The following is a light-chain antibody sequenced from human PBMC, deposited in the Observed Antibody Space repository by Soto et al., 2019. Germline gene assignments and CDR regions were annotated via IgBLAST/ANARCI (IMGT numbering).Light chain of an antibody. Sequence: QSVLTQPPSASGTPGQRVTISCYGSSSNIRSNTVNWYQQLPGTAPRLLMYRSDQRPSGVPDRFSGSKSGTSASLAISGLQSEDEADYYCAAWDDSLNGRVFGTGTKVTVL. CDR2: RSD. CDR1: SSNIRSNT. CDR3: AAWDDSLNGRV. V-gene: IGLV1-44*01. J-gene: IGLJ1*01.